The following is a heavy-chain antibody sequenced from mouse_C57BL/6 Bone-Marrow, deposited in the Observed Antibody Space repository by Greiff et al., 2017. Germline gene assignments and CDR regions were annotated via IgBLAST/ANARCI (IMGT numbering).Heavy chain of an antibody. D-gene: IGHD2-4*01. V-gene: IGHV1-64*01. CDR3: ARSYDYDDYTMDY. J-gene: IGHJ4*01. CDR2: MHPNGGSP. CDR1: GYTFTNYW. Sequence: QVQLKEPGAELVKPGASVKLSCKASGYTFTNYWMYWVKQRPGQGLEWIGMMHPNGGSPDYNEKFKSEATLSVDKSSRTAYMELSRLTSEDSAVYYCARSYDYDDYTMDYWGQGTSVTVSS.